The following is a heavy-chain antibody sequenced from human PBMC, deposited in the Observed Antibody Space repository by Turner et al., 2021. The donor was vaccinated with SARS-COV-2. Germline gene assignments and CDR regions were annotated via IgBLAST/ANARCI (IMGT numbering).Heavy chain of an antibody. CDR3: ARDSKDVLTGHFPDVFDI. J-gene: IGHJ3*02. V-gene: IGHV1-69*08. CDR1: GSTFSSYS. D-gene: IGHD3-9*01. CDR2: IILILGTG. Sequence: QLQWVQSGDEVKNPESSLKVSCKASGSTFSSYSINWVRQAPGQGLEWMGRIILILGTGKNAQKFQGRVTITADKSTSIVYMELSSLRSEDTAVYYCARDSKDVLTGHFPDVFDIWGQGTMVTVSS.